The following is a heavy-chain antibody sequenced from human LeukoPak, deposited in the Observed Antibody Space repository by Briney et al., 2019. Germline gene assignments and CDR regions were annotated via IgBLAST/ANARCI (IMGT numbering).Heavy chain of an antibody. J-gene: IGHJ1*01. V-gene: IGHV3-21*01. Sequence: GGSLRLSCAASGFTFSDYSMNWVRQAPGRGLEWVSSISRSSRHVYYAGSVKARFTISRDNAKNSIYLQMNSLRAEDMAVYFCVRDLMGSGSTTAYLHHWGPGTLVTVSS. D-gene: IGHD1-1*01. CDR2: ISRSSRHV. CDR3: VRDLMGSGSTTAYLHH. CDR1: GFTFSDYS.